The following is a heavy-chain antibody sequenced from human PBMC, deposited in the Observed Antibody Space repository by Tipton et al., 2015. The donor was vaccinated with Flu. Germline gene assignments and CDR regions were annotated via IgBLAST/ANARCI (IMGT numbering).Heavy chain of an antibody. D-gene: IGHD6-13*01. CDR2: IGISGDT. CDR3: ARGPLPDSNWYNGMDV. CDR1: GFTFSSYA. Sequence: SLRLSCEASGFTFSSYAMHWVRQATGKGLEWVSSIGISGDTHYVASVKGRFTISRDNAKNSFYLQMNSLRAGDTAVYYCARGPLPDSNWYNGMDVWGQGTTVTVFS. V-gene: IGHV3-13*01. J-gene: IGHJ6*02.